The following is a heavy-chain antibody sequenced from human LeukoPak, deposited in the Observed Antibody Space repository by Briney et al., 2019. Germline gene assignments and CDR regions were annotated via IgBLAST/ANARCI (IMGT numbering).Heavy chain of an antibody. CDR1: GFTFSSYA. CDR3: AKDRRSLGWSFDY. D-gene: IGHD6-19*01. CDR2: ISWNSGRI. V-gene: IGHV3-9*01. Sequence: GGSLRLSCAASGFTFSSYAMHWVRQAPGKGLEWVSGISWNSGRIGYADSVKGRFTISRDNAKNSLYLQMNSLRAEATALYYCAKDRRSLGWSFDYWGQGTLVTVSS. J-gene: IGHJ4*02.